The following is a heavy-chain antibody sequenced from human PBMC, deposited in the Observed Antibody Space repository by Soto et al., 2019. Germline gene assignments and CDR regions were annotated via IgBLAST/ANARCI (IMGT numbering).Heavy chain of an antibody. J-gene: IGHJ4*02. V-gene: IGHV3-9*01. Sequence: GGSLRLSCAASGFTFDDYAMHWVRQAPGKGLEWVSGISWNSGSIGYADSVKGRFTISRDNAKNSLYLQMNSLRAEDTALYYCAPISNPIVRYWGQGTLVTVSS. CDR1: GFTFDDYA. CDR2: ISWNSGSI. CDR3: APISNPIVRY. D-gene: IGHD3-10*01.